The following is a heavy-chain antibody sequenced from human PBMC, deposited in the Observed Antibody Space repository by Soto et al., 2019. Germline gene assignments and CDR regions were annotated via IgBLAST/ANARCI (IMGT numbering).Heavy chain of an antibody. D-gene: IGHD3-10*01. CDR3: VRDAGHRGDY. Sequence: EVQLVESGGGLIQPGGSLRLSCAASGFTFGNYWMHWVRQSPGKGLVWVSSVNGDGSSTTYADSVEGRFTVSRDSAKNPLHLQMNSLIVDDTAVYYYVRDAGHRGDYWGQGTLVTVSS. CDR1: GFTFGNYW. CDR2: VNGDGSST. V-gene: IGHV3-74*03. J-gene: IGHJ4*02.